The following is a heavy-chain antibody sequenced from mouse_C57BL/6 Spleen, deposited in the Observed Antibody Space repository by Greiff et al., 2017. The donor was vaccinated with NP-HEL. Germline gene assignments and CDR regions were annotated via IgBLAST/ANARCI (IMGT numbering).Heavy chain of an antibody. J-gene: IGHJ3*01. D-gene: IGHD1-1*01. CDR2: FYPGSGSI. Sequence: VQLQQSGAELVKPGASVKLSCKASGYTFTEYTIHWVKQRSGQGLEWIGWFYPGSGSIKYNEKFKDKATLTADKSSSTVYMELSSLTSEDTAVYFCARHEVYYYGSSPAWFAYWGQGTLVTVSA. CDR3: ARHEVYYYGSSPAWFAY. V-gene: IGHV1-62-2*01. CDR1: GYTFTEYT.